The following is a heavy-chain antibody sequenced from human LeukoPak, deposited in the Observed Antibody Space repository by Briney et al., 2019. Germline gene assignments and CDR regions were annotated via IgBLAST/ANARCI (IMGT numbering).Heavy chain of an antibody. D-gene: IGHD1-26*01. J-gene: IGHJ3*02. CDR3: ARVSSPWSPRDAFDI. V-gene: IGHV6-1*01. Sequence: SQTLSLTCDISGDSVSSNSATWNWIRQSPSRGLEWLGRTYYKSKWYSDYAVSVKSRITINSDTSKNHFSLQLNSVTPEDTAVYYCARVSSPWSPRDAFDIWGQGTMVTVSS. CDR1: GDSVSSNSAT. CDR2: TYYKSKWYS.